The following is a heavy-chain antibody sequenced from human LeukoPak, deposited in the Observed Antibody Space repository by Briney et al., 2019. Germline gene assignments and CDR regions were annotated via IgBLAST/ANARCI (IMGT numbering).Heavy chain of an antibody. CDR1: GFTFNNYA. D-gene: IGHD6-13*01. J-gene: IGHJ4*02. V-gene: IGHV3-30-3*01. CDR2: ILYDGSDK. Sequence: PGGSLRLSCAASGFTFNNYAMHWVRQAPGKGLEWVALILYDGSDKYYANSVKGRFTISRDNSDTTLYLQVNSLRAEDTAVYYCARYAWSLGPAPGTPLFDYWGQGTLVTVSS. CDR3: ARYAWSLGPAPGTPLFDY.